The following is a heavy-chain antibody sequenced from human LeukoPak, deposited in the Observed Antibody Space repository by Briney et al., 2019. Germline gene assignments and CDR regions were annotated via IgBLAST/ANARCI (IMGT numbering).Heavy chain of an antibody. J-gene: IGHJ3*02. CDR3: ARDHYDSSGYYYEGDAFDI. CDR1: GFTFSSYD. V-gene: IGHV3-23*01. D-gene: IGHD3-22*01. Sequence: GGSLRLSCAASGFTFSSYDMTWVRQAPGRGLEWVSSIRPSGDNTYYGDSVKGRFTISRDNSKNTVYLQMNSLRAEDTAVYYCARDHYDSSGYYYEGDAFDIWGQGTMVTVSS. CDR2: IRPSGDNT.